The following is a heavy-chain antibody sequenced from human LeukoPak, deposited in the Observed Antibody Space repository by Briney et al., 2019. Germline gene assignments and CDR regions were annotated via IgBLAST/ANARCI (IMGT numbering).Heavy chain of an antibody. Sequence: GSLRLSCAASGFTFSSYSMNWVRQAPGKGLEWVSSISSSSSYIYYADSVKGRFTTSRDNAKNSLYLQMNSLRAEDTAVYYCASKVGATTGYFDYWGQGTLVTVSS. CDR3: ASKVGATTGYFDY. CDR1: GFTFSSYS. D-gene: IGHD1-26*01. CDR2: ISSSSSYI. V-gene: IGHV3-21*01. J-gene: IGHJ4*02.